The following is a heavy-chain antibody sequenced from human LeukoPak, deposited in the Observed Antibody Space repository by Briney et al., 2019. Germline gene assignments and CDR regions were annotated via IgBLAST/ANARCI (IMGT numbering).Heavy chain of an antibody. D-gene: IGHD6-13*01. Sequence: PSETLSLTCTVSGGSISSYYWSWIRQPPGKGLEWIGYIYYSGSTNYNPSLKSRVTISVDTSKNQFSLKLSSVTAADTAVYYCARDPRSSWYYLGWFDPWGQGTLVTVSS. CDR3: ARDPRSSWYYLGWFDP. CDR2: IYYSGST. CDR1: GGSISSYY. J-gene: IGHJ5*02. V-gene: IGHV4-59*12.